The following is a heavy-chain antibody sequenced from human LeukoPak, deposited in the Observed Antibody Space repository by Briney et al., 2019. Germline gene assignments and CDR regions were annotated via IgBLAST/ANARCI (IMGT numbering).Heavy chain of an antibody. D-gene: IGHD3-22*01. CDR1: GYTFTGYY. J-gene: IGHJ4*02. V-gene: IGHV1-2*02. CDR2: INPNSGGT. CDR3: ARDSYDSSGYYY. Sequence: ASVKVSCKASGYTFTGYYMHWVRQAPGQGLEWMGWINPNSGGTNYAQKFQGRVTMTRDTSISTAYMELSRLRSDDTAVYYCARDSYDSSGYYYWGQGTLVTVFS.